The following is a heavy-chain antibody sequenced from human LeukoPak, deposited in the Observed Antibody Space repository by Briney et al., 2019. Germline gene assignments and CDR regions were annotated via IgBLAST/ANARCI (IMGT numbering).Heavy chain of an antibody. CDR3: ARTLSIDYGDYDWFDP. D-gene: IGHD4-17*01. Sequence: GGSLRLSCAASGFTFSSYSMNWVRQAPGKGLEWVSSISSSSSYIYYADSVRGRFTISRDNAKNLLYLQMNSLRAEDTAVYYCARTLSIDYGDYDWFDPWGQGTLVTVSS. CDR2: ISSSSSYI. CDR1: GFTFSSYS. J-gene: IGHJ5*02. V-gene: IGHV3-21*01.